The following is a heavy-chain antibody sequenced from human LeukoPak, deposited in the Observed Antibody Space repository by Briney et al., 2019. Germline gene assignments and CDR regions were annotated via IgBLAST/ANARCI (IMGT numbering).Heavy chain of an antibody. D-gene: IGHD6-13*01. J-gene: IGHJ6*02. CDR1: GFIFSNSA. CDR2: ISGSGGST. V-gene: IGHV3-23*01. CDR3: ARVSYSSSWYYYGMDV. Sequence: PGGSLRLSCAASGFIFSNSAMSWVRQAPGKGLECISAISGSGGSTYYADSVKGRFTISRDNPKNTLYLQMNSLRAEDTAVYYCARVSYSSSWYYYGMDVWGQGTTVTVSS.